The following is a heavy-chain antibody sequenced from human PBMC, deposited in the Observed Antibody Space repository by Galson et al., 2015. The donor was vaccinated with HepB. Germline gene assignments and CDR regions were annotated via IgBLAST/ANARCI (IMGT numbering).Heavy chain of an antibody. CDR2: IKQDGSEK. Sequence: SLRLSCAASGFTFSSYWMSWVRQAPGKGLEWVANIKQDGSEKYYVDSVKGRFTISRDNAKNSLYLQMNSLRAEDTAVYYCARLNYDWDINWFDPWGQGTLVTVSS. J-gene: IGHJ5*02. CDR1: GFTFSSYW. D-gene: IGHD5-12*01. V-gene: IGHV3-7*01. CDR3: ARLNYDWDINWFDP.